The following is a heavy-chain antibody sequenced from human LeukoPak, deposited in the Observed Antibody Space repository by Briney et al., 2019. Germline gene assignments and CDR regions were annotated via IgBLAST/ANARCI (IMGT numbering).Heavy chain of an antibody. J-gene: IGHJ4*02. CDR2: ISSSGVYI. CDR3: ARDRRLQLWSPAGFDY. CDR1: GFTFSDYY. Sequence: GGSLRLSCAASGFTFSDYYMSWIRQAPGKGLEWVSSISSSGVYIYYADSVKGRFTTSRDNARNSLYLQMNSLRADDTAVYYCARDRRLQLWSPAGFDYWGQGTLVTASS. V-gene: IGHV3-11*04. D-gene: IGHD5-18*01.